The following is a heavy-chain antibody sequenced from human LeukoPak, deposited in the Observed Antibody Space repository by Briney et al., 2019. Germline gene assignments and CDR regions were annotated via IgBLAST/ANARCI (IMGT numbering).Heavy chain of an antibody. CDR1: GGSISSGSYY. V-gene: IGHV4-61*02. Sequence: SETLSLTCTVSGGSISSGSYYWSWIRQPAGKGLEWIGRIYTSGSTNYNPSLKSRVTISVDTSKNQFSLKLSSVTAADTAVYYCARATGLDAFDIWGQGTMVTVSS. CDR3: ARATGLDAFDI. CDR2: IYTSGST. J-gene: IGHJ3*02.